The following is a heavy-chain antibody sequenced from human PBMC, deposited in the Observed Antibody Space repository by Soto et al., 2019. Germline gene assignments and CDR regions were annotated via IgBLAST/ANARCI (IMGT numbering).Heavy chain of an antibody. D-gene: IGHD2-2*01. V-gene: IGHV1-8*01. CDR3: ASDMSTT. Sequence: QVQLVQSGAEVKKPGASVKVSCKASGYTFTSHDINWMRQATGQGLEWMGGMNPNSGHTNYAQKFQGRVTMTRDTSISTAYMELTNLRSEDTAIYYCASDMSTTWGQGTLVTVSS. J-gene: IGHJ5*02. CDR1: GYTFTSHD. CDR2: MNPNSGHT.